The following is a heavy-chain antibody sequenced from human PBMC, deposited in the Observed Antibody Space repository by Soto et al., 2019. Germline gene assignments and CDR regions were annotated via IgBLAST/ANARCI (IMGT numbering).Heavy chain of an antibody. CDR2: INAGNGNT. V-gene: IGHV1-3*01. CDR3: ARDRCVTTSCYECDY. D-gene: IGHD2-2*01. J-gene: IGHJ4*02. CDR1: GYTFTSYS. Sequence: ASVKVSCKASGYTFTSYSMHWVRQAPVQMLEWMVWINAGNGNTKYSQKFQGRVTLTRDTPTNTAYMELSSLRSDDTAVYYCARDRCVTTSCYECDYGGQGTLVPVSS.